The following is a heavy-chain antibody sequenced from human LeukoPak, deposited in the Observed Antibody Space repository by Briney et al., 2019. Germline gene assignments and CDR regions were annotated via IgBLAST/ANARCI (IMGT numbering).Heavy chain of an antibody. Sequence: SETLSLTCTVSGASISSYYYNWLRQPPGKGLEWIGYIYNSGHTNYNPSLKSRGTISLDWSQNQFSLKLRSVTAADTAVYYCARDRHYYGSGSYSGFDFWRQGTMVTDSP. D-gene: IGHD3-10*01. CDR2: IYNSGHT. V-gene: IGHV4-59*01. CDR1: GASISSYY. J-gene: IGHJ3*01. CDR3: ARDRHYYGSGSYSGFDF.